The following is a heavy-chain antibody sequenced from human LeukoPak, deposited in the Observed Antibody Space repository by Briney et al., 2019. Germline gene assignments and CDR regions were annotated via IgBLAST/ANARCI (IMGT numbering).Heavy chain of an antibody. CDR1: GFTFSSYW. V-gene: IGHV3-21*01. D-gene: IGHD6-19*01. Sequence: GGSLRLSCAASGFTFSSYWMHWVRQAPGKGLVWVSSISSSSSYIYYADSVKGRFTISRDNAKNSLYLQMNSLRAEDTAVYYCARVPSIAVAVRAPPDYWGQGTLVTVSS. CDR3: ARVPSIAVAVRAPPDY. CDR2: ISSSSSYI. J-gene: IGHJ4*02.